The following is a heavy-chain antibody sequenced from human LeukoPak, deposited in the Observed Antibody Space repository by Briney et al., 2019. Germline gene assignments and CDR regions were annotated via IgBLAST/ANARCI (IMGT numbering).Heavy chain of an antibody. J-gene: IGHJ4*02. CDR2: INPNSGGT. CDR3: AREDNLGSGSSPNDY. CDR1: GYTFSGYY. Sequence: GASVKVSCKASGYTFSGYYMKWVRQAPGQGLEWMGRINPNSGGTNYAQKFQGRVTMTRDTSISTAYMELSRLRSDDTAVYYCAREDNLGSGSSPNDYWGQGTLVTVSS. D-gene: IGHD6-19*01. V-gene: IGHV1-2*06.